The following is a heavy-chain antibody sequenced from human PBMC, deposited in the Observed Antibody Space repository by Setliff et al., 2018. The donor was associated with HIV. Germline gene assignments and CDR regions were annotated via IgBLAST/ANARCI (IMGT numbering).Heavy chain of an antibody. CDR1: GGSISSSSYY. CDR3: AQLTPRTHYFYGMDV. J-gene: IGHJ6*02. Sequence: SETLSLTCTVSGGSISSSSYYWGWIRRPPEKGLEWIGSIYYSGSTYYNPSLKSRVTISVDTSKNQFSLNLTSVTAADTAVYYCAQLTPRTHYFYGMDVWGQGTTVTVSS. CDR2: IYYSGST. V-gene: IGHV4-39*07.